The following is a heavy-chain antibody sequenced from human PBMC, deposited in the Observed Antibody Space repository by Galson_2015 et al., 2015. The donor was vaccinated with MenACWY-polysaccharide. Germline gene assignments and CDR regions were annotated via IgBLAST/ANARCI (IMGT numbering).Heavy chain of an antibody. CDR2: ISASHDSK. Sequence: SLRLSCAGSGFSFSSYGMSWVRQAPGKGLEWVSSISASHDSKYYADSVKGRFTISRDNSKKTLFLQMNSLRAEDTALYYCVNDVDMGPLGPPVGAFDSWGQGTMVIVSS. CDR3: VNDVDMGPLGPPVGAFDS. D-gene: IGHD4-23*01. V-gene: IGHV3-23*01. CDR1: GFSFSSYG. J-gene: IGHJ3*01.